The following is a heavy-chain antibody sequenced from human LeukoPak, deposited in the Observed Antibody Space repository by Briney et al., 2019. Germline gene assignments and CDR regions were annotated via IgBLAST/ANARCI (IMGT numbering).Heavy chain of an antibody. J-gene: IGHJ3*02. Sequence: ASVKVSCKASGYTFTGYYMHWVRQATGQGLEWMGWMNPNSGNTGYAQKFQGRVTMTRNTSISTAYMELSSLRSEDTAVYYCASGQWLVIGAFDIWGQGTMVTVSS. CDR2: MNPNSGNT. D-gene: IGHD6-19*01. V-gene: IGHV1-8*02. CDR3: ASGQWLVIGAFDI. CDR1: GYTFTGYY.